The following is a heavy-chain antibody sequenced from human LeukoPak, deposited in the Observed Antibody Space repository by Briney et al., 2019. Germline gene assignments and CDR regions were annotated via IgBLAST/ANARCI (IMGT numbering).Heavy chain of an antibody. Sequence: SQTLSLTCAVSGGSISSGGYSWSWIRQPPGKGLEWIGYIYHSGSTYYNPSLKSRVTISVDRSKNQFSLKLSSVTAADTAVYYCARANYYDSSGYMYYFDYWGQGTLVTVSS. J-gene: IGHJ4*02. CDR1: GGSISSGGYS. CDR3: ARANYYDSSGYMYYFDY. D-gene: IGHD3-22*01. V-gene: IGHV4-30-2*01. CDR2: IYHSGST.